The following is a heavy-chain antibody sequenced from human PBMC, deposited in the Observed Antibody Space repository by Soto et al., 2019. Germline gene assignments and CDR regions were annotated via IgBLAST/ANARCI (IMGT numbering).Heavy chain of an antibody. CDR1: GYTFTSCA. CDR3: ARDSPPHDY. V-gene: IGHV1-18*01. Sequence: QVQLVQSGAEVKKPGASVKVAFKAYGYTFTSCAISWVRQAPGQGLEWMGWISAYNGNTKYAQKLQGRVTMTTDTSTSTAYMELGSLRSDDTALYYCARDSPPHDYWGQGMLVTVSS. CDR2: ISAYNGNT. J-gene: IGHJ4*02.